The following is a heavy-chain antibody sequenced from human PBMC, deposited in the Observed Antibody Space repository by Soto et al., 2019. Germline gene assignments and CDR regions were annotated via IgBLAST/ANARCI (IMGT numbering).Heavy chain of an antibody. V-gene: IGHV1-69*13. Sequence: ASVKVSCKASGGTFSSYAISWVRQAPGQGLEWMGGIIPIFGTANYAQKFQGRVTITADESTSTAYMELSSLRSEDTAVYYCARSPEGYYYGSGSRDYYGMDVWGQGTTVTVSS. J-gene: IGHJ6*02. CDR2: IIPIFGTA. CDR3: ARSPEGYYYGSGSRDYYGMDV. CDR1: GGTFSSYA. D-gene: IGHD3-10*01.